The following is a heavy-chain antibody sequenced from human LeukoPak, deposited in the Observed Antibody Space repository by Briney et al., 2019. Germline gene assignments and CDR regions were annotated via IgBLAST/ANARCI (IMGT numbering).Heavy chain of an antibody. J-gene: IGHJ4*02. Sequence: GASLRLSCAASGFTFSSSAMSWVRQAPRGVLELGSVISGSGGSTYYYADSVKGRLTISRDNSKNTLYLQMNSLRAEDTAVYYCAKVSGYCTNGVCFSYYWGQGTLVTVSS. CDR1: GFTFSSSA. CDR3: AKVSGYCTNGVCFSYY. V-gene: IGHV3-23*01. CDR2: ISGSGGST. D-gene: IGHD2-8*01.